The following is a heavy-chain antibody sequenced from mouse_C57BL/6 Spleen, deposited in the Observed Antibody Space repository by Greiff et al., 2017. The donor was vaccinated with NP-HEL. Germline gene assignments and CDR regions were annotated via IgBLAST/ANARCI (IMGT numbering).Heavy chain of an antibody. V-gene: IGHV2-2*01. Sequence: QVQLQQSGPGLVQPSQSLSITCTVSGFSLTSYGVHWVRQSPGKGLEWLGVIWSGGSTDYNVAFISRLSISKDNSKSQVFFKMNSLQADDTAIYYCARNYGNYGGVYFDYWGQGTTLTVSS. J-gene: IGHJ2*01. CDR2: IWSGGST. CDR1: GFSLTSYG. D-gene: IGHD2-1*01. CDR3: ARNYGNYGGVYFDY.